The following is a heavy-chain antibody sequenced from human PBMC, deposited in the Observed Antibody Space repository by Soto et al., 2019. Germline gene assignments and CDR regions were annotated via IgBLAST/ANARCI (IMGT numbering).Heavy chain of an antibody. CDR2: INSDGSST. D-gene: IGHD3-3*01. Sequence: EVQLVESGGGLVQPGGSLRLSCAASGFTFSSYWMHWVRQAPGKGLVWVSRINSDGSSTSYADSVKGRFTISRDNAKNTLYLQMNSLRAEDTAVYYCATGIRDFWSGYYSDYWGQGTLVTVSS. CDR3: ATGIRDFWSGYYSDY. V-gene: IGHV3-74*01. J-gene: IGHJ4*02. CDR1: GFTFSSYW.